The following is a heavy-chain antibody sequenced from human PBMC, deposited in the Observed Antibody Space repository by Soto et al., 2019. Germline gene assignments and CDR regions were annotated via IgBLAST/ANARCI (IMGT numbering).Heavy chain of an antibody. D-gene: IGHD5-18*01. J-gene: IGHJ4*02. V-gene: IGHV1-18*01. CDR1: GYTFTSYG. Sequence: QVQLVQSGAEVKKPGASVKVSCKASGYTFTSYGISWVRQAPGQGLEWMGGISAYNGNTNYAQKLQGRVTMTTDTSTSTAYMELRSLRSDDTAVYYCARDALGYSYGTRPDYWGQGTLVTVSS. CDR2: ISAYNGNT. CDR3: ARDALGYSYGTRPDY.